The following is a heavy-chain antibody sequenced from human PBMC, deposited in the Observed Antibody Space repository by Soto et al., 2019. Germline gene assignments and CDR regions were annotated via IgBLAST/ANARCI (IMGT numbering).Heavy chain of an antibody. D-gene: IGHD5-18*01. CDR2: IYYSGST. CDR3: ARRVTIVYSMDV. V-gene: IGHV4-59*08. J-gene: IGHJ6*03. Sequence: SETLSLTCTVSGGSISSYYWSWIRQPPGKGLEWIGYIYYSGSTNYNPSLKSRVTISVDTSKNQFSLKLSAVTAADTAVYYCARRVTIVYSMDVRGKGTPVTSP. CDR1: GGSISSYY.